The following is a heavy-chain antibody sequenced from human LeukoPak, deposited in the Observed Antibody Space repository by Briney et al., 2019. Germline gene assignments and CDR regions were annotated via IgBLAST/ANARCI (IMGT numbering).Heavy chain of an antibody. CDR2: IKSKTDGGTT. CDR3: TTQVVPAAPIYYYYYGMDV. V-gene: IGHV3-15*01. J-gene: IGHJ6*02. D-gene: IGHD2-2*01. CDR1: GFTFSSYA. Sequence: PGRSLRLSCAASGFTFSSYAMHWVRQAPGKGLEWVGRIKSKTDGGTTDYAAPVKGRFTISRDDSKNTLYLQMNSLKTEDTAVYYCTTQVVPAAPIYYYYYGMDVWGQGTTVTVSS.